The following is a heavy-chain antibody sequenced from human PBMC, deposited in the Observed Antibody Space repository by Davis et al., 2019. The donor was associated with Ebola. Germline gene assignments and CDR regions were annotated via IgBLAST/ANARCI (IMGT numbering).Heavy chain of an antibody. Sequence: MPGGSLRLSCAVYGGSFSGYYWSWIRQPPGKGLEWIGEINHSGSTNYNPSLKSRVTISVDTSKNQFSLTLRSVTAADTAVYYCARNSYSVSSGDWFDPWGQGTAATVSA. V-gene: IGHV4-34*01. CDR2: INHSGST. CDR1: GGSFSGYY. J-gene: IGHJ5*02. CDR3: ARNSYSVSSGDWFDP. D-gene: IGHD5/OR15-5a*01.